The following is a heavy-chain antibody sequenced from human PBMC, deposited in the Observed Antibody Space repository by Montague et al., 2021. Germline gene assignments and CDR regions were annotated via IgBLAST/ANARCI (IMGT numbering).Heavy chain of an antibody. Sequence: SLRLSCPASGFTFSSHAMSWVRQDPGKGLEWVSAISGSGGGTYYADSVKGRFTIARDNTKNTLYLQMNSLRAEDTAVYSCAKEEEYCSGDSCYIDYWGQGTLVTVSS. J-gene: IGHJ4*02. D-gene: IGHD2-15*01. CDR3: AKEEEYCSGDSCYIDY. CDR2: ISGSGGGT. CDR1: GFTFSSHA. V-gene: IGHV3-23*01.